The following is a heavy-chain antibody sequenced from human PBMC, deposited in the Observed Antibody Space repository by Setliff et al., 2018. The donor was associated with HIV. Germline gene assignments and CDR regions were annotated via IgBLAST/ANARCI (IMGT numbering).Heavy chain of an antibody. V-gene: IGHV4-34*01. J-gene: IGHJ4*02. CDR2: INHSGST. CDR1: GGSISSYY. Sequence: SETLSLTCTVSGGSISSYYWSWIRQPPGKGLEWIGEINHSGSTNYNPSLKSRVTISVDTSKNQFSLKLSSVTAADTAVYYCARGRGSSSSWPIDYWGQGTLVTVSS. D-gene: IGHD6-13*01. CDR3: ARGRGSSSSWPIDY.